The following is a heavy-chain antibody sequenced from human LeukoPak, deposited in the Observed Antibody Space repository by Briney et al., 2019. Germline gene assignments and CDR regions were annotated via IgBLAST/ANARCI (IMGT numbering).Heavy chain of an antibody. CDR3: ARSFYNVALDY. V-gene: IGHV4-59*01. CDR1: GGSISSYY. CDR2: IYYSGST. J-gene: IGHJ4*02. Sequence: SETLSLTCTVSGGSISSYYWSWIRQPPGQGLEWIGYIYYSGSTNYNPSLKSRVTISVDTSKNQFSLKLSSVTAADTAVYYCARSFYNVALDYWGQGTLVTVSS. D-gene: IGHD3-10*01.